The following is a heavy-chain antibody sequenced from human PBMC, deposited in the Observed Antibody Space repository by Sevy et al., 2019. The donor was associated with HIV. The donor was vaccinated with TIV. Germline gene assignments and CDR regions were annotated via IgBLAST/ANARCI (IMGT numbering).Heavy chain of an antibody. V-gene: IGHV3-33*01. J-gene: IGHJ4*02. CDR3: VRDVGPFSGFDY. CDR1: GFTFSTYG. D-gene: IGHD3-10*01. CDR2: IWYDGNNK. Sequence: EGSLRLSCAASGFTFSTYGMHWVRQAPTKGLEWVAVIWYDGNNKYYADSVKGRFTFSRDNSKNMLYLQMNSLRVEDTAVYYCVRDVGPFSGFDYWGQGTLVTVSS.